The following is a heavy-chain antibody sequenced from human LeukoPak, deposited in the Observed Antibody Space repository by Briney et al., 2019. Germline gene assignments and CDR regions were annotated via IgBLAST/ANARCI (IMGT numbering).Heavy chain of an antibody. Sequence: GASVKVSCKASGYTFTSYGISWVRQAPGQGLEWMGWISAYNGNTNYAQKLQGRVTMTTDTSTSTAYMELRSLRSDDTAVYYCARDTRVVPAAMHGYWDQGTLVTVSS. V-gene: IGHV1-18*01. J-gene: IGHJ4*02. CDR3: ARDTRVVPAAMHGY. CDR2: ISAYNGNT. D-gene: IGHD2-2*01. CDR1: GYTFTSYG.